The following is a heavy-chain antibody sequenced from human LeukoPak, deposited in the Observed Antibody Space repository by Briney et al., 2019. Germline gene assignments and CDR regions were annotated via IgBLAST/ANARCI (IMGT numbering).Heavy chain of an antibody. D-gene: IGHD3-10*01. CDR3: ARRHYGSGNIDS. V-gene: IGHV4-39*01. J-gene: IGHJ4*02. CDR1: SDSITSSSYL. Sequence: SETLSLTCSVSSDSITSSSYLWVWVRQPPGKGLEWIGDIYSNGHISYNPSLKSRADISVDTSKNQFSLNLSSVTAADTAVYYCARRHYGSGNIDSWGQGTLVTVSS. CDR2: IYSNGHI.